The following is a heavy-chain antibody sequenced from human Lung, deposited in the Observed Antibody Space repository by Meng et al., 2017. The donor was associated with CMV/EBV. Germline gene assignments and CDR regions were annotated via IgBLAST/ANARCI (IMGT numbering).Heavy chain of an antibody. J-gene: IGHJ3*01. CDR3: ARDRSLSRLGRSDAFDF. CDR2: INPNTDGT. CDR1: GYTSTLFD. Sequence: ASXXVSXKASGYTSTLFDIHWVRQAPGQGLEWLGWINPNTDGTNYAQRFQGRVAMTCDTSITTAYMELSSLTSDDTAIYYCARDRSLSRLGRSDAFDFWGQGXSVTASS. V-gene: IGHV1-2*02. D-gene: IGHD7-27*01.